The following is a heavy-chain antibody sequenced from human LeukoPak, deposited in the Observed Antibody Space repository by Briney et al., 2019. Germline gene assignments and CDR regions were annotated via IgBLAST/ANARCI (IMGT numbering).Heavy chain of an antibody. CDR1: GFTFSNYA. CDR3: AKGASIAARPSWVDP. J-gene: IGHJ5*02. Sequence: QPGGSLRLSCAASGFTFSNYAMSWVRQAPGKGLEWVSGISGSGGTTHYADSVKGRFTISRDNSKNTLYLQMNSLRAEDTAVYYCAKGASIAARPSWVDPWGQGTLVTVSS. D-gene: IGHD6-6*01. CDR2: ISGSGGTT. V-gene: IGHV3-23*01.